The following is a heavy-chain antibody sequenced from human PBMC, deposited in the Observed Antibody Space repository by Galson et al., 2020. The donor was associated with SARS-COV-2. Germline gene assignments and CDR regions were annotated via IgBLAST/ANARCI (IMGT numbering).Heavy chain of an antibody. CDR1: GGSISSSSYY. J-gene: IGHJ6*02. V-gene: IGHV4-39*07. CDR2: IYYSGST. Sequence: SETLSLTCTVSGGSISSSSYYWGWIRQPPGKGLEWIGSIYYSGSTYYNPSLKSRVTISVDTSKNQFSLKLSSVTAADTAVYYCARDQVEMSDVWSGYPPFYYYGMDVWGQGTTVTVSS. CDR3: ARDQVEMSDVWSGYPPFYYYGMDV. D-gene: IGHD3-3*01.